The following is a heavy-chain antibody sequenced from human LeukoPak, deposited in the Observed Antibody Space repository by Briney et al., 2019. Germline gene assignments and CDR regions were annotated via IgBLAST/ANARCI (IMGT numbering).Heavy chain of an antibody. D-gene: IGHD3-10*01. J-gene: IGHJ5*02. CDR1: GGSISSYY. Sequence: SETLSLTCTVSGGSISSYYWSWIRQPPGKGLEWLGYIYYSGSTNYNPSLKSRVTISVDTSRNQFSLKLSSVTAADTAVYYCARSAHGIVRGVIARGFDPWGQGTLVTVSS. CDR3: ARSAHGIVRGVIARGFDP. CDR2: IYYSGST. V-gene: IGHV4-59*08.